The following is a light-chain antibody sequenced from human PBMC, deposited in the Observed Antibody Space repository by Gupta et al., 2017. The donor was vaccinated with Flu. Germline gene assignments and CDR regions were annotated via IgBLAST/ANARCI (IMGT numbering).Light chain of an antibody. CDR1: KLGDKF. J-gene: IGLJ2*01. CDR3: QTGDNNTVI. CDR2: EGT. V-gene: IGLV3-1*01. Sequence: SYELTQPPSVSVSPGKTASITCSGNKLGDKFACWYQQKPVQSPVLVIDEGTKRPSGNPERFSASNSGNTATLTICGTKTMDEDDYNFQTGDNNTVIFGGGTKVTVL.